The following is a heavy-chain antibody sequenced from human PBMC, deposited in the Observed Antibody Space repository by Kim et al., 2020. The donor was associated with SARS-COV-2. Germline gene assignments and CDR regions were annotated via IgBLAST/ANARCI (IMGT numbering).Heavy chain of an antibody. J-gene: IGHJ6*02. D-gene: IGHD3-3*01. V-gene: IGHV5-51*01. CDR2: INPGDSGS. CDR1: GYIFTTHR. Sequence: GESLKISCKASGYIFTTHRIAWVRQMPGKGLEWMGIINPGDSGSRYSPSFQGQVTISADKSITSAYLQWNSLKASDTAMYYCARVEWEILEEKWGLDVWGQGTTVTVSS. CDR3: ARVEWEILEEKWGLDV.